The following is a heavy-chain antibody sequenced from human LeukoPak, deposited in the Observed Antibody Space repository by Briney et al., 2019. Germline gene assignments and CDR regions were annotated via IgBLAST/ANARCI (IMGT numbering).Heavy chain of an antibody. J-gene: IGHJ4*02. Sequence: GGSLRLSCAASGFTVSSNYMSWVRQAPGKGLEWVSAIYSGGSTYYADSVKGRFTISRDNSKNTLYLQMNSLRAEDTAVYYCARVIAVAGPSDYWGQGTLVTVSS. D-gene: IGHD6-19*01. CDR2: IYSGGST. V-gene: IGHV3-53*01. CDR3: ARVIAVAGPSDY. CDR1: GFTVSSNY.